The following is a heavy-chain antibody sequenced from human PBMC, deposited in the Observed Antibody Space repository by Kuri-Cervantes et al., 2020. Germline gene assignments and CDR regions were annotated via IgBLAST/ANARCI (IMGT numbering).Heavy chain of an antibody. J-gene: IGHJ2*01. CDR1: GGSFSNYY. CDR3: ARAWDSSGYYLLSFDL. CDR2: IHHTGSL. V-gene: IGHV4-34*01. Sequence: GSLRLSCAVYGGSFSNYYWSWIRQPPGKGLEWIGEIHHTGSLNYNPSLISRVTISVDTSKNQFSLKLSSVTAADTAVYYCARAWDSSGYYLLSFDLWGRGTLVTVSS. D-gene: IGHD3-22*01.